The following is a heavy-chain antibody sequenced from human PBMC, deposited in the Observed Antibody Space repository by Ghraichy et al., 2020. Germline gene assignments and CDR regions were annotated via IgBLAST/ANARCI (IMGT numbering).Heavy chain of an antibody. CDR2: VSGSGGNT. V-gene: IGHV3-23*01. Sequence: ESLNISCAASGFDFSNHAMTWVRQAPGKGLEWVSGVSGSGGNTYYADSVKGRFTLSRDNSENTVYLQMNSLRAEDTALYYCAKDLYRIAVRPAFEIWGQGKMVTVSS. J-gene: IGHJ3*02. CDR3: AKDLYRIAVRPAFEI. CDR1: GFDFSNHA. D-gene: IGHD6-6*01.